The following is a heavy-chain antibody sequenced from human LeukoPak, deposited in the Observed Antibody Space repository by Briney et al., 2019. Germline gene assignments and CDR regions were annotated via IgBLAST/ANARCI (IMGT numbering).Heavy chain of an antibody. J-gene: IGHJ6*02. CDR1: GGSISNGGFY. Sequence: PSETLSLTCTVSGGSISNGGFYWSWIRQHPGKGLEWVGFIRYTGSTYYSPSLKSRVTISVDTSNNRFSLRLSSVTAADTAVYYCARDSLSSSDVWGQGTTVTVSS. V-gene: IGHV4-31*03. D-gene: IGHD6-19*01. CDR2: IRYTGST. CDR3: ARDSLSSSDV.